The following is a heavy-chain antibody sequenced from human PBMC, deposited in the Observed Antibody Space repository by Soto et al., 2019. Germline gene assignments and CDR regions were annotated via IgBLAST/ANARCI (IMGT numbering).Heavy chain of an antibody. D-gene: IGHD6-13*01. Sequence: ETLSLTCAVYGGSFSGYYWSWIRQPPGKGLEWIGEINHSGSTNYNPSLKSRVTISVDTSKNQFSLKLSSVTAADTAVYYCARAGYSSSWYENRKNWFDPWGQGTLVTVSS. J-gene: IGHJ5*02. CDR2: INHSGST. CDR1: GGSFSGYY. CDR3: ARAGYSSSWYENRKNWFDP. V-gene: IGHV4-34*01.